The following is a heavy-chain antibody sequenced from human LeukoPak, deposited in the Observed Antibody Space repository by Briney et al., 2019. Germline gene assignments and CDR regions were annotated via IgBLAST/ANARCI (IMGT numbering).Heavy chain of an antibody. CDR1: GFTFSSYA. CDR3: AKGGSRDGYNSNTPFDY. CDR2: ISGSGGST. V-gene: IGHV3-23*01. Sequence: GGSLRLSCAASGFTFSSYAMSWVRQAPGKGLEWVSAISGSGGSTYYADSVKGRFTISRDNSKNTLYLQMNSLRAEDTAVYYCAKGGSRDGYNSNTPFDYWGQGTLVTVSS. J-gene: IGHJ4*02. D-gene: IGHD5-24*01.